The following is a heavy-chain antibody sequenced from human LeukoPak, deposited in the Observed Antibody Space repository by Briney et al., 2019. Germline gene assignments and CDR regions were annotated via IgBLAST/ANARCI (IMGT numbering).Heavy chain of an antibody. D-gene: IGHD3-16*01. CDR3: ARKRTLKLRSWGRPGGLDY. Sequence: SETLSLTCAVYGGSFSGYYWSWIRQPPGKGLEWIGEINHSGSTNYNPSLKSRVTISVDTSKNQFSLKLSSVTAADTAVYYCARKRTLKLRSWGRPGGLDYWGQGTLVTVSS. J-gene: IGHJ4*02. CDR2: INHSGST. V-gene: IGHV4-34*01. CDR1: GGSFSGYY.